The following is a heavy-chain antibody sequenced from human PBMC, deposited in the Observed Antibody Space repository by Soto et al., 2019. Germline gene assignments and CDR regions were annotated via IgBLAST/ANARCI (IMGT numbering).Heavy chain of an antibody. V-gene: IGHV3-21*01. CDR3: ARERAKGEAEVTDFDP. J-gene: IGHJ5*02. Sequence: GGSLSLSCTASGFTLSDYNMNWVRQAPGQGLEWVSSISSSGRYIYHADSVRGRFTISRDNAKNSLYLQMNSLRADDTAVYYCARERAKGEAEVTDFDPWGQGTQVTVSS. D-gene: IGHD1-20*01. CDR1: GFTLSDYN. CDR2: ISSSGRYI.